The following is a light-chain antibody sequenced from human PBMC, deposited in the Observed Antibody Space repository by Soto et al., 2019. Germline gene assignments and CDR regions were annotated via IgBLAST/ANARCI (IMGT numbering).Light chain of an antibody. V-gene: IGLV2-14*01. Sequence: QSALTQPASVSGSPGQSITISCTRTGSDVGGYNFVSWYQHHPGRAPKLIIYDVNNRPSGVSNRFSGSKSGNTASLTISGLQAEDEADYYCSSYTGNTTLGFGTGTKLTVL. CDR1: GSDVGGYNF. J-gene: IGLJ1*01. CDR3: SSYTGNTTLG. CDR2: DVN.